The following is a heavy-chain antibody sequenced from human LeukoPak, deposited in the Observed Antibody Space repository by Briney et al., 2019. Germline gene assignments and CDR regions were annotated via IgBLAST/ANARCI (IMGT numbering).Heavy chain of an antibody. V-gene: IGHV1-2*02. D-gene: IGHD2-21*02. Sequence: ASVKVSCKASGYTFTDYFIHWVRQAPGQGLEWLGWINPNIGDASYAQKFQDRVTMTRGRSINTAYMELSRLRSDDTAVYYCARMALDGGDSIGFDSWGQGTLVTVSS. J-gene: IGHJ5*01. CDR2: INPNIGDA. CDR1: GYTFTDYF. CDR3: ARMALDGGDSIGFDS.